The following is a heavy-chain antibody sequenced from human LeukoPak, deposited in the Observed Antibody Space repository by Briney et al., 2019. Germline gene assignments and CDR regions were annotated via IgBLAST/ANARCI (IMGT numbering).Heavy chain of an antibody. V-gene: IGHV4-30-2*01. J-gene: IGHJ6*03. Sequence: SQTLSLTCTVSGGSISSGGYYWSWIRQPPGKGLEWIGYIYHSGSTYYNPSLKSRVTISVDRSKNQFSLKLSSVTAADTAVYYCARDLGPPHYYYYMDVWGKGTTVTVSS. D-gene: IGHD3-16*01. CDR2: IYHSGST. CDR1: GGSISSGGYY. CDR3: ARDLGPPHYYYYMDV.